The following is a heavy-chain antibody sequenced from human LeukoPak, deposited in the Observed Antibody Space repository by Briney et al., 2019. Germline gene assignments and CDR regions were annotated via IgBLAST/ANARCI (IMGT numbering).Heavy chain of an antibody. J-gene: IGHJ4*02. CDR1: GYSISSGFY. CDR2: IYYSGST. D-gene: IGHD4-11*01. V-gene: IGHV4-38-2*02. CDR3: AREVTGN. Sequence: SETLSLTCTASGYSISSGFYWGWIRQPPGKGLEWIGSIYYSGSTYYNPSLKSRVTISVDTSKNQFSLKLSSVTAEDTAVYYCAREVTGNWGQGTLVTVSS.